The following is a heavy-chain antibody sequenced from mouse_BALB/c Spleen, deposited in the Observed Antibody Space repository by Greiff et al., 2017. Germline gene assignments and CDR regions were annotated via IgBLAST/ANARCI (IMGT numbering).Heavy chain of an antibody. CDR2: ISYSGST. Sequence: DVQLQESGPGLVKPSQSLSLTCTVTGYSITSDYAWNWIRQFPGNKLEWMGYISYSGSTSYNPSLKSRISITRDTSKNQFFLQLNSVTTEDTATYYCARDPPWFAYWGQGTLVTVSA. J-gene: IGHJ3*01. CDR3: ARDPPWFAY. CDR1: GYSITSDYA. V-gene: IGHV3-2*02.